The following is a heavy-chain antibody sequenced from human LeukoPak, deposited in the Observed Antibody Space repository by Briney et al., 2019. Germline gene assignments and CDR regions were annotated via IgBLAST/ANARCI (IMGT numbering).Heavy chain of an antibody. D-gene: IGHD2-8*01. J-gene: IGHJ6*02. V-gene: IGHV1-18*01. Sequence: ASVKVSCKASGYTFTSYGISWVRQAPGQGLEWMGWISAFNGNTNYAQKLQGRVTMTTDTSTSTAYMELRSLRSDDTAVYYCARTPVRPGYCTNGVCYAPYGMDVWGQGTTVTVSS. CDR3: ARTPVRPGYCTNGVCYAPYGMDV. CDR2: ISAFNGNT. CDR1: GYTFTSYG.